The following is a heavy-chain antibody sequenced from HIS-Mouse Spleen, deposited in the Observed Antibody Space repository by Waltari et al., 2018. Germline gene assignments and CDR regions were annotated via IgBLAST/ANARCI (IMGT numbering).Heavy chain of an antibody. CDR2: IKSKTEGGTT. Sequence: EVQLVESGGGLVKPGGSLRLSCAASGFTFSNAWMGWVRQAPGKGQEWVGRIKSKTEGGTTDYAAPVKGRFTISRDDSKNTLYLQMNSLKTEDTAVYYCTTVSSSFDYWGQGTLVTVSS. CDR3: TTVSSSFDY. J-gene: IGHJ4*02. D-gene: IGHD6-6*01. CDR1: GFTFSNAW. V-gene: IGHV3-15*01.